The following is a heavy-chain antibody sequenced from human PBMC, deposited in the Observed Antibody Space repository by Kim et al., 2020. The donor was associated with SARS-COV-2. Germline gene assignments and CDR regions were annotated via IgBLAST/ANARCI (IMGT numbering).Heavy chain of an antibody. CDR3: ARIPDITGWPFDS. J-gene: IGHJ4*02. D-gene: IGHD6-19*01. Sequence: SETLSLTCTVSVGSISSDYWTWIRQPPGKGLEWIGYIKNNWMRTNYNPSLGSRVAMLVDPSKSHSSLKLSSLTAADTAVYFCARIPDITGWPFDSWGQGILVTVSS. CDR2: IKNNWMRT. CDR1: VGSISSDY. V-gene: IGHV4-59*01.